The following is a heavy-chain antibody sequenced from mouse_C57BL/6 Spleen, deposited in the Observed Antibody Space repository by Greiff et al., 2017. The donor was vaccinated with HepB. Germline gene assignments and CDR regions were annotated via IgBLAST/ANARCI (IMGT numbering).Heavy chain of an antibody. V-gene: IGHV14-3*01. CDR2: IDPANGNT. CDR1: GFNIKNTY. J-gene: IGHJ2*01. D-gene: IGHD1-1*01. Sequence: VQLKESVAELVRPGASVKLSCTASGFNIKNTYMHWVKQRPEQGLEWIGRIDPANGNTKYAPKFQGKATITADTSSNTAYLQLSSLTSEDTAIYYCASEGYYGSSYEDFDYWGQGTTLTVSS. CDR3: ASEGYYGSSYEDFDY.